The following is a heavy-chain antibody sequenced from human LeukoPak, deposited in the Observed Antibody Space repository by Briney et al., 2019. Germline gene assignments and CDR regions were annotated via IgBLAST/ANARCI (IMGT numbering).Heavy chain of an antibody. Sequence: PGGSLRLSCAASGFTFSSYAMSWVRQAPGKGLEWVSVISGSGGSTYYADSVKGRFTISRDNSKNTLHLQMNSLRAEDTAVYYCAKLLSSTYVKSPSDYWGQGTLVTVSS. CDR3: AKLLSSTYVKSPSDY. V-gene: IGHV3-23*01. D-gene: IGHD2-2*01. J-gene: IGHJ4*02. CDR1: GFTFSSYA. CDR2: ISGSGGST.